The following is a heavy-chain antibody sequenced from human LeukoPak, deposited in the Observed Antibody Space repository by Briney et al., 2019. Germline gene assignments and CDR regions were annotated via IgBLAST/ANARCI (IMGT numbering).Heavy chain of an antibody. Sequence: SETLSLTCTVSGGSISSSSYYWGWIRQPPGEGLEWIGSIYYSGSTYYNPSLKSRVTISVDTSKNQFSLKLSSVTAADTAVYYCARIQGPGSYFDYWGQGTLVTVSS. J-gene: IGHJ4*02. CDR2: IYYSGST. CDR3: ARIQGPGSYFDY. V-gene: IGHV4-39*01. CDR1: GGSISSSSYY. D-gene: IGHD1-26*01.